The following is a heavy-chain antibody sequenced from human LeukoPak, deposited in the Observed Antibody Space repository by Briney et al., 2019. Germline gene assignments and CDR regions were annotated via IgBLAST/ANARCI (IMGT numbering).Heavy chain of an antibody. J-gene: IGHJ4*02. D-gene: IGHD3-16*01. V-gene: IGHV4-59*08. Sequence: SETLSLTCTVSGGSISSYYWSWIRQPPGKGLEWIGYIYYSGSTNYNPSLKSRVTISVDTSKKQLSLRLSSVTAADTGVYYCARLWGTTFDYWGQGRLVTVSS. CDR2: IYYSGST. CDR1: GGSISSYY. CDR3: ARLWGTTFDY.